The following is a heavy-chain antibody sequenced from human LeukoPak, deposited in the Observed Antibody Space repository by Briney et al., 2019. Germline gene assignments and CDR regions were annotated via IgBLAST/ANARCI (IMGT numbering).Heavy chain of an antibody. CDR1: GFTFKNHA. Sequence: GSLRLSCAASGFTFKNHAMSWVRQAPGKGLEWVSAILASGGGDSTYTADSMKGRFTISRDNSKDMLYLQTDSLRTEDTAVYYCVKDLSGAWSFDFWGQGTLVTVSS. J-gene: IGHJ4*02. V-gene: IGHV3-23*01. CDR2: ILASGGGDST. CDR3: VKDLSGAWSFDF. D-gene: IGHD6-19*01.